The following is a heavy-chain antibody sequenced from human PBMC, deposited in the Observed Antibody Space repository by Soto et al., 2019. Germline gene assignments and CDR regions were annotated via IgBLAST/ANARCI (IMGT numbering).Heavy chain of an antibody. V-gene: IGHV3-30*18. D-gene: IGHD2-15*01. CDR3: AKDMVVVGSYHYYHIIDV. CDR2: ISSDESTK. CDR1: GFTFSNYG. Sequence: QVQLVESGGGVVQPGRSLRLSCAASGFTFSNYGMHWVRQAPGKGLVWVAGISSDESTKNYADSVKGRLTISRDNFNTMVYLHIHSLRVEETGVCYCAKDMVVVGSYHYYHIIDVLGQGTTVSVS. J-gene: IGHJ6*02.